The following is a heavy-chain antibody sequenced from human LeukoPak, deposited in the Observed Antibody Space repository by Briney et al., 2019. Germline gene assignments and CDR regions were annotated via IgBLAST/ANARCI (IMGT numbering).Heavy chain of an antibody. Sequence: SETLSLTCTVSGGSISSYYWSWIRQPPGKALEWIGYVFHTGSATYNPSLKSRVTISVDMSKSQFSLKLTSVTAADTAFYYCARDRGGGSGYAFNSWGQGTLVTVSS. CDR3: ARDRGGGSGYAFNS. CDR1: GGSISSYY. J-gene: IGHJ5*02. CDR2: VFHTGSA. D-gene: IGHD2-2*01. V-gene: IGHV4-59*01.